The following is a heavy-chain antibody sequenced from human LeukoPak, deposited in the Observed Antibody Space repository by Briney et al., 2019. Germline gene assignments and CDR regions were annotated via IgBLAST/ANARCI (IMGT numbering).Heavy chain of an antibody. V-gene: IGHV1-69*13. CDR2: IIPIFGSA. CDR1: GGTFSSYA. Sequence: ASVKVSCKASGGTFSSYAISWVRQAPGQGLEWMGGIIPIFGSANYAQKFQGRVTISADESTSKDYMELSSLRSEDTAVYYCATVTSVRGEYYYMDVWGKGTTVTISS. CDR3: ATVTSVRGEYYYMDV. D-gene: IGHD3-10*01. J-gene: IGHJ6*03.